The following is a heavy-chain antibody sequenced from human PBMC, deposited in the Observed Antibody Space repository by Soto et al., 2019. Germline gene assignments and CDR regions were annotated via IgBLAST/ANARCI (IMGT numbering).Heavy chain of an antibody. CDR2: IWYDGSNK. CDR3: AREDVVPAASGAFDI. V-gene: IGHV3-33*01. D-gene: IGHD2-2*01. J-gene: IGHJ3*02. Sequence: AGSLRLSCAASGFTFSSYGMHWVRHAPGKGLEWVAVIWYDGSNKYYADSVKGRFTISRDNSKNTLYLQMNSLRAEDTAVYYCAREDVVPAASGAFDIWGQGTMVTVSS. CDR1: GFTFSSYG.